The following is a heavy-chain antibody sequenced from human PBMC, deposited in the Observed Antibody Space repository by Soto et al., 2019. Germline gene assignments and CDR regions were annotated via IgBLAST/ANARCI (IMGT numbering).Heavy chain of an antibody. CDR2: IYWNDDK. J-gene: IGHJ5*02. CDR3: AHRRVPDGGDGWLAP. Sequence: QITLKESGPTLVKPTQTLTLTCTFSGFSHSTSGVAVGWIRQPPGKALEWLALIYWNDDKSYSPSLKSRLNITKDTSKNQVVLTMTNMEPVDTDTYYRAHRRVPDGGDGWLAPWGQGTLVSVSS. D-gene: IGHD2-21*02. CDR1: GFSHSTSGVA. V-gene: IGHV2-5*01.